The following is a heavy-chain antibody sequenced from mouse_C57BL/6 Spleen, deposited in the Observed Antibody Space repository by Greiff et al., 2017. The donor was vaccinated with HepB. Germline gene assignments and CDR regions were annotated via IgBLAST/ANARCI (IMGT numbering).Heavy chain of an antibody. V-gene: IGHV1-50*01. D-gene: IGHD3-2*02. CDR1: GYTFTSYW. J-gene: IGHJ3*01. Sequence: QVQLQQPGAELVKPGASVKLSCKASGYTFTSYWMQWVKQRPGQGLEWIGEIDPSDSYTNYNQKFKGKATLTVDTSSSTAYMQLSSLTSEDSAVYYCARLGDSSGLAWFAYWGQGTLVTVSA. CDR2: IDPSDSYT. CDR3: ARLGDSSGLAWFAY.